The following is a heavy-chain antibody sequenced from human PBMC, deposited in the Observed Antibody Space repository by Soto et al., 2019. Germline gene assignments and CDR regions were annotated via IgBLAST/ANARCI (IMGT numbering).Heavy chain of an antibody. CDR1: GYSFTSYW. CDR2: IYPGDSDT. V-gene: IGHV5-51*01. J-gene: IGHJ6*02. Sequence: GESLKISCKGSGYSFTSYWIGWVRQMPGRGLEWMGTIYPGDSDTRYSPSFQGQVTISADKSINTANLQWSSLKASDTAMYYCARWLRGYSGYDSSYGMDVWGQGTTVTVSS. D-gene: IGHD5-12*01. CDR3: ARWLRGYSGYDSSYGMDV.